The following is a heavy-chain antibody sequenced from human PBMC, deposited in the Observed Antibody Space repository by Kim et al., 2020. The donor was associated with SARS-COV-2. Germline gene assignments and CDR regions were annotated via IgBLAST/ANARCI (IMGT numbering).Heavy chain of an antibody. J-gene: IGHJ6*02. CDR3: AWDASHYDFWSGYHRYAMEL. Sequence: ASVKVSCKASGYTFSSNSIHWVRQAPGQGLEWMGWINPNRGVTSYAQKFQGRVTITRDTSLSTAYMELHRLTSDDAAVYYCAWDASHYDFWSGYHRYAMELWGQGTTVLVS. V-gene: IGHV1-2*02. D-gene: IGHD3-3*01. CDR2: INPNRGVT. CDR1: GYTFSSNS.